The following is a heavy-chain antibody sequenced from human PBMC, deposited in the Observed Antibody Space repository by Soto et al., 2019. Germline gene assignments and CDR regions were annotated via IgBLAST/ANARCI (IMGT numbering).Heavy chain of an antibody. D-gene: IGHD3-22*01. Sequence: VGSLRLSGAASGFMFSSYAMSWVRQAPGKGLEWVSSISASGGTANLADSVEGRCTISRDNSKSTLYLQMNSLRAEDTAVYYCAKLTYPSDSTGYYYERVSGWIDSWGQGTLVTVSS. CDR2: ISASGGTA. CDR3: AKLTYPSDSTGYYYERVSGWIDS. J-gene: IGHJ5*01. V-gene: IGHV3-23*01. CDR1: GFMFSSYA.